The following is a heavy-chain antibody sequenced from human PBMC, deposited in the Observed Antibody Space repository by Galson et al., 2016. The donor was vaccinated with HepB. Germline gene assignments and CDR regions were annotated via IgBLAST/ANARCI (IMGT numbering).Heavy chain of an antibody. Sequence: SLRLSCAASKFTFRNYAMSWVRQAPGKGLEWVSSISGPGRNTYYADSVKGRFTISRDNSKNTLYLQMNSLRAEDTAVYYCAKDPIQCGGDCTRASYYFDYWSQGTLVTVSS. CDR3: AKDPIQCGGDCTRASYYFDY. J-gene: IGHJ4*02. V-gene: IGHV3-23*01. CDR1: KFTFRNYA. CDR2: ISGPGRNT. D-gene: IGHD2-21*02.